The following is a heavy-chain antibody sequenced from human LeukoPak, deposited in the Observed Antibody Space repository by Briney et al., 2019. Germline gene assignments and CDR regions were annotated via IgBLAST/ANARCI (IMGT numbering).Heavy chain of an antibody. CDR3: ARGLPLWYSGDAFDI. V-gene: IGHV3-21*01. CDR1: GFTFSNAW. CDR2: ISGTSNYI. J-gene: IGHJ3*02. Sequence: GGSLRLSCTASGFTFSNAWMSWVRQAPGKGLEWVSSISGTSNYIYYADSVKGRFTISRDNAKNSLYLHMNSLRAEDMAVYYCARGLPLWYSGDAFDIWGQGTMVTVSS. D-gene: IGHD5-18*01.